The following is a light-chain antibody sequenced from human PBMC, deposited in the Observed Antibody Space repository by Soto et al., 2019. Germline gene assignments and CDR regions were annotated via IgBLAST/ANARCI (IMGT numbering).Light chain of an antibody. J-gene: IGLJ1*01. CDR2: DVS. Sequence: QSALTQPASVSGSPGQSITISCTGTSSDVGGYDYVSWYQQHPGKAPKLMSYDVSYRPSGVSNRFSGSKSGNTASLTISGLQAEDEADYYCSSYTYSDTLVFGAGTKLTVL. CDR3: SSYTYSDTLV. V-gene: IGLV2-14*01. CDR1: SSDVGGYDY.